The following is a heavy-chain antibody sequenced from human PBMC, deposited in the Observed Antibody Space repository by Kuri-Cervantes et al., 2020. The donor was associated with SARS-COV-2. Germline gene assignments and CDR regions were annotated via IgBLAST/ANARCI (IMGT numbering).Heavy chain of an antibody. CDR3: ARPTTVVPWGYYYMDV. J-gene: IGHJ6*03. CDR1: GFPFSRYS. D-gene: IGHD4-23*01. V-gene: IGHV3-48*04. Sequence: ESLKIYCPGSGFPFSRYSMNWVRQAPGKGPEWVSDISSANITIDYADSVKGRFTISRDNAKNSLYLQMNSLRAEDTAVYYCARPTTVVPWGYYYMDVWGKGTTVTVSS. CDR2: ISSANITI.